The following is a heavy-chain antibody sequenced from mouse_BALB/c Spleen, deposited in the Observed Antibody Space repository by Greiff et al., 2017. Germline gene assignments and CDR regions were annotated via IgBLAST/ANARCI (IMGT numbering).Heavy chain of an antibody. V-gene: IGHV2-2*02. CDR1: GFSLTSYG. CDR2: IWSGGST. J-gene: IGHJ4*01. Sequence: VHLVESGPGLVQPSQSLSITCTVSGFSLTSYGVHWVRQSPGKGLEWLGVIWSGGSTDYNAAFISRLSISKDNSKSQVFFKMNSLQANDTAIYYCARRGTATGAMDYWGQGTSVTVSS. D-gene: IGHD1-2*01. CDR3: ARRGTATGAMDY.